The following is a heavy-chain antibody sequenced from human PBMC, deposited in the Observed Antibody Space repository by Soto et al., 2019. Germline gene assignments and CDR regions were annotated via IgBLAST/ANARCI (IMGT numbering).Heavy chain of an antibody. Sequence: QVQLVESGGGVVQPGRSLRLSCAASGFTFSSYAMHWVRQAPGKGLEWVAVISYDGSNKYYADSVKGRFTISRDNSKNTLYLQMNSLRAEDTAVYYCVRVGGSSPYWGQGTLVTVSS. D-gene: IGHD1-26*01. CDR3: VRVGGSSPY. CDR2: ISYDGSNK. J-gene: IGHJ4*02. CDR1: GFTFSSYA. V-gene: IGHV3-30-3*01.